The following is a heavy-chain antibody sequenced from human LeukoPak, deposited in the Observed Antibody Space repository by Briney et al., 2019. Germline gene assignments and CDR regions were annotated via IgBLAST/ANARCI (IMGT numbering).Heavy chain of an antibody. V-gene: IGHV3-23*01. CDR1: GLTFSHYA. Sequence: GGSLRLSCSASGLTFSHYAMTWVRQAPGKGLEWVSSVHADGDFTYYADSVRGRFTVSRDNSESSLYLQMNGLKAEDTALYYCAKDPNGDYAGAFDMWGQGTMVTVSS. CDR2: VHADGDFT. D-gene: IGHD4-17*01. CDR3: AKDPNGDYAGAFDM. J-gene: IGHJ3*02.